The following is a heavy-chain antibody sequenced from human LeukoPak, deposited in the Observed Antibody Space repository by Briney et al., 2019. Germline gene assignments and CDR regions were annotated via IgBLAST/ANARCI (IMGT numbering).Heavy chain of an antibody. CDR2: IIPILGIT. Sequence: SVKVSCKASGGTFSSYAISWVRQALGQGLEWMGRIIPILGITNYAQKFQGRVTITADKSTSTAYMELSSLRSEDTAVYYCAMELPSFPFDYWGQGTLVTVSS. J-gene: IGHJ4*02. CDR1: GGTFSSYA. CDR3: AMELPSFPFDY. D-gene: IGHD1-26*01. V-gene: IGHV1-69*04.